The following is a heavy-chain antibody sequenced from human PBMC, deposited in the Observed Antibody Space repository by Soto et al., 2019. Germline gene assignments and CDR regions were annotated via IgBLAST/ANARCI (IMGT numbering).Heavy chain of an antibody. CDR2: INPSGGST. V-gene: IGHV1-46*03. CDR3: ARDRVATHKEYYYYYYMDV. J-gene: IGHJ6*03. D-gene: IGHD5-12*01. CDR1: GYTFTSYY. Sequence: ASVKVSCKASGYTFTSYYMHWVRQAPGQGLEWMGIINPSGGSTSYAQKFQGRVTMTRDTSTSTVYMELSSLRSEDTAVYYCARDRVATHKEYYYYYYMDVWGKGTTVTVSS.